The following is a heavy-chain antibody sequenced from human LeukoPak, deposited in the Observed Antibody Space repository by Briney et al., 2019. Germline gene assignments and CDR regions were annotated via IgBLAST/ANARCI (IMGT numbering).Heavy chain of an antibody. CDR1: GLSLSTGAVG. V-gene: IGHV2-5*01. Sequence: SGPTLGHPSQTFTLTCTFSGLSLSTGAVGGGWVHQPPGQALEWLALIYWNDDKRYSPSLKSRLTITKDTSKIQVVLTMTNMDPVDTATYYCAHLSGPPDYWGQGTLVTVSS. D-gene: IGHD1-26*01. CDR2: IYWNDDK. J-gene: IGHJ4*02. CDR3: AHLSGPPDY.